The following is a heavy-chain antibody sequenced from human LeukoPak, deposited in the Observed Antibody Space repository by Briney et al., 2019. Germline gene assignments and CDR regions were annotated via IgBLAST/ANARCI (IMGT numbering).Heavy chain of an antibody. D-gene: IGHD6-19*01. J-gene: IGHJ4*02. V-gene: IGHV3-73*01. CDR2: IRSKANSYAT. CDR3: TRHPGGSSGWFPFDY. Sequence: GGSLRLSCATSGFTFSGSAMHWVRQASGKGLEWVARIRSKANSYATAYAASVKGRFTISRDDSKNTAYLQMNSLKTEDTAVYYCTRHPGGSSGWFPFDYWGQGTLVTVSS. CDR1: GFTFSGSA.